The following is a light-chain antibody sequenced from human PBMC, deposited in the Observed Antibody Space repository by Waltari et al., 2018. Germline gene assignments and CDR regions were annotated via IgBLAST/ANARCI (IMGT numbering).Light chain of an antibody. V-gene: IGKV1-39*01. CDR1: QNINSF. J-gene: IGKJ1*01. CDR3: QQSYSTWT. Sequence: DIQMTQSPSSLSASVGDRVTITCRASQNINSFLNWYQQKPGRAPKLLIYAASSLHSGVPSRLSGSGSGTDHTLTISSLQPEDFATYYCQQSYSTWTSGQGTKVEIK. CDR2: AAS.